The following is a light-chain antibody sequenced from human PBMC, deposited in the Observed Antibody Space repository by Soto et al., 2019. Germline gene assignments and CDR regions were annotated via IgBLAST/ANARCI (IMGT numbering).Light chain of an antibody. CDR1: SSDVGGYNY. CDR2: EVS. Sequence: QSALTQPASVSGSPGQSITISCTGTSSDVGGYNYVSWYQQQPGKAPTLIIYEVSNRPSGVSNRFSGSKSGNTASLTISGLQAEDEADYYCNSYTSKSTGVFGTGTKVTVL. CDR3: NSYTSKSTGV. V-gene: IGLV2-14*01. J-gene: IGLJ1*01.